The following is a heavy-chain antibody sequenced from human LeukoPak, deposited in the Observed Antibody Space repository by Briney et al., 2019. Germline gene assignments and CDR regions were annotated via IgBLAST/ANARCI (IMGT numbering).Heavy chain of an antibody. CDR1: GFTFNTFR. V-gene: IGHV3-21*01. CDR3: ARESYYDFWSGYYTDYYMDV. CDR2: ISSSSSYI. D-gene: IGHD3-3*01. J-gene: IGHJ6*03. Sequence: GGSLRLSCAASGFTFNTFRMNWVRQAPGKGLEWVSSISSSSSYICYADSVKGRFTISRDNAKNTLYLQMNSLRAEDTAVYYCARESYYDFWSGYYTDYYMDVWGKGTTVTVSS.